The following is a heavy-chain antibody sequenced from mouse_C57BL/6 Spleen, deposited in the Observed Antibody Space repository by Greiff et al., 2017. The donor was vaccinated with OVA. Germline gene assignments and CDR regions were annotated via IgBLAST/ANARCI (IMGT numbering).Heavy chain of an antibody. Sequence: VKLQESGPELVKPGASVKISCKASGYAFSSSWMNWVKQRPGKGLEWIGRIYPGDGDTNYNGKFKGKATLTADKSSSTAYMQLSSLTSEDSAVYFCARDDSWFAYWGQGTLVTVSA. CDR2: IYPGDGDT. CDR3: ARDDSWFAY. J-gene: IGHJ3*01. D-gene: IGHD2-4*01. V-gene: IGHV1-82*01. CDR1: GYAFSSSW.